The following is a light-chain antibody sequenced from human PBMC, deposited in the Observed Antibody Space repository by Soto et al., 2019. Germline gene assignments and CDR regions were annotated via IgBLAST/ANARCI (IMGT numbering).Light chain of an antibody. CDR3: QHYINLPLT. Sequence: EIVLTQSPGTLSLSPGERATLSCRASQNVGTNLAWYQQKPGQAPRLLIYGASSRAIGIPDRFSGSGSGTDFTVSISRLEPEDFAVYYCQHYINLPLTFGCGTKVEIK. J-gene: IGKJ4*01. V-gene: IGKV3-20*01. CDR1: QNVGTN. CDR2: GAS.